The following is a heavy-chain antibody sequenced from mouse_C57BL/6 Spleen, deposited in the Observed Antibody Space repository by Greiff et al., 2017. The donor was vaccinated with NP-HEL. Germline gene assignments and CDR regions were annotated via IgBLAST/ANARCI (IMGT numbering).Heavy chain of an antibody. CDR1: GYTFTSYW. J-gene: IGHJ2*01. CDR3: ARSRYYGSSSSYFDY. Sequence: VQLQQSGAELVMPGASVKLSCKASGYTFTSYWMHWVKQRPGQGLEWIGEIDPSDSYTNYNQKFKGKSTLTVDKSSSTAYMQLSSLTSEDSAVYYCARSRYYGSSSSYFDYWGQGTTLTVSS. CDR2: IDPSDSYT. D-gene: IGHD1-1*01. V-gene: IGHV1-69*01.